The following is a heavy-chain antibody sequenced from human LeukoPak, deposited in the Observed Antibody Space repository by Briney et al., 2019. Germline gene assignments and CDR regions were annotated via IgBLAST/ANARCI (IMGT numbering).Heavy chain of an antibody. J-gene: IGHJ4*02. CDR2: INHSGST. D-gene: IGHD3-10*01. Sequence: PSETLSLTCAVYGGSFSGYYWSWIRQPPGKGLEWIGVINHSGSTNYNPSLKSRVTISVDTSKNQFSLKLSSVTAADTAVYYCARASMVRGVIVYWGQGTLVTVSS. CDR3: ARASMVRGVIVY. V-gene: IGHV4-34*01. CDR1: GGSFSGYY.